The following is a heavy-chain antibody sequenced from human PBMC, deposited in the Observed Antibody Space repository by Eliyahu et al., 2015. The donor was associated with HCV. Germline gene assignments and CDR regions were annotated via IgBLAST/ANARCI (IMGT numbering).Heavy chain of an antibody. V-gene: IGHV3-23*01. CDR3: VRDLARAYYDILTGYAY. CDR1: GFXFXNYA. J-gene: IGHJ4*02. CDR2: ISGSGYDT. D-gene: IGHD3-9*01. Sequence: EVHLLESGGGLVQPGGSLRLSCAASGFXFXNYALAWVRQAPGKGLEWVSSISGSGYDTYYADSVKGRFTLSRDNSKNTLYLQMNTLRAEDTAVYYCVRDLARAYYDILTGYAYWGQGALVTVSS.